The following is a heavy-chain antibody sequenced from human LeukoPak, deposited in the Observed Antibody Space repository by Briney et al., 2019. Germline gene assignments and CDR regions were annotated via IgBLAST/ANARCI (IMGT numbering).Heavy chain of an antibody. CDR3: ARDRWYCSGGSCYHHDAFDI. Sequence: HTGGSLRLSCAASGFTFSSYSMNWVRQAPGKGLEWVSSISSSSNTIYYADSVKGRFTISRDNAKNSLYLQMNSLRAEDTAVYYCARDRWYCSGGSCYHHDAFDIWGQGTMVTVSS. CDR1: GFTFSSYS. J-gene: IGHJ3*02. D-gene: IGHD2-15*01. V-gene: IGHV3-48*01. CDR2: ISSSSNTI.